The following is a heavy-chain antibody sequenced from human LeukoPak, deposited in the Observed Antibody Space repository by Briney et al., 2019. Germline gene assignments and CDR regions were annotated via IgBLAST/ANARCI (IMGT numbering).Heavy chain of an antibody. CDR1: GFTFSSYA. Sequence: PGGSLRLSCAASGFTFSSYAMSWVRQAPGKGLEWVSAISGSGGSTYYADSVKGRFTISRDNSKNTLYLQMNSLRAEDTAVYYCAKTFKDVWGRYRHFGDYWGQGTLVTVSS. D-gene: IGHD3-16*02. J-gene: IGHJ4*02. CDR2: ISGSGGST. CDR3: AKTFKDVWGRYRHFGDY. V-gene: IGHV3-23*01.